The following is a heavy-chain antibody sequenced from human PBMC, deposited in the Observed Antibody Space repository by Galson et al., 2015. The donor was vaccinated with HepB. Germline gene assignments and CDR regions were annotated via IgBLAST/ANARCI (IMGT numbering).Heavy chain of an antibody. J-gene: IGHJ6*03. D-gene: IGHD3-10*01. CDR2: ISGTGDKT. CDR3: AKGHRQGAGRLYFYYYYYMDV. CDR1: GFTFNSYG. Sequence: SLRLSCAASGFTFNSYGMNWIRQTPGKGLEWVSAISGTGDKTYTDDSVKGRFTISRDNSRNTVYLQMNDLRGEDTAIYYCAKGHRQGAGRLYFYYYYYMDVWGEGTTVTVSS. V-gene: IGHV3-23*01.